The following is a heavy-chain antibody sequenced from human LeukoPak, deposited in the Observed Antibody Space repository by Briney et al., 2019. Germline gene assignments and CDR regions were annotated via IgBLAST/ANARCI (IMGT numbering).Heavy chain of an antibody. CDR1: GYTLTELS. J-gene: IGHJ4*02. CDR3: ARKLFRNSPEKY. D-gene: IGHD2/OR15-2a*01. Sequence: ASVKVSCKVSGYTLTELSIHWVRQAPGKGLEWMGSFNPEDGEAIYAQKFQGRVTMTRNTSISTAYMELSSLRSEDTAVYYCARKLFRNSPEKYWGQGTLVTVSS. CDR2: FNPEDGEA. V-gene: IGHV1-24*01.